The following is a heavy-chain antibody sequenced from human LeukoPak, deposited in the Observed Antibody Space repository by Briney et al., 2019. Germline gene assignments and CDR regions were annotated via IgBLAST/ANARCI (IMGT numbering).Heavy chain of an antibody. CDR2: IIPIFGTA. CDR3: ARVPEYDFWSGYRLGAFDI. Sequence: GASVKVSCKASGYTFTSYAISWVRQAPGQGLEWMGGIIPIFGTANYAQKFQGRVTITTDESTSTAYMELSSLRSEDTAVYYCARVPEYDFWSGYRLGAFDIWGQGTMVTVSS. CDR1: GYTFTSYA. V-gene: IGHV1-69*05. J-gene: IGHJ3*02. D-gene: IGHD3-3*01.